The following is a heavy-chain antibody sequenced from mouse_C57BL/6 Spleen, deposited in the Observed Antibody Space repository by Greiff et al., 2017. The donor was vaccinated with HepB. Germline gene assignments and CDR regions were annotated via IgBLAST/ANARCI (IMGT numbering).Heavy chain of an antibody. J-gene: IGHJ4*01. CDR2: IDPSDSYT. CDR3: AKTAQATPYAMDY. CDR1: GYTFTSYW. V-gene: IGHV1-69*01. D-gene: IGHD3-2*02. Sequence: QVQLQQPGAELVMPGASVKLSCKASGYTFTSYWMHWVKQRPGQGLEWIGEIDPSDSYTNYNQKFKGKSTLTVDKSSSTAYMQLSSLTSEDSAVYYWAKTAQATPYAMDYWGQGTSVTVSS.